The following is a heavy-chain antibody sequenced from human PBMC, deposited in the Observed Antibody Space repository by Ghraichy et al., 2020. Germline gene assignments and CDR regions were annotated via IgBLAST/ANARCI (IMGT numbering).Heavy chain of an antibody. CDR2: IYYSGNT. V-gene: IGHV4-59*01. CDR1: GGSLSGYY. D-gene: IGHD2-2*02. Sequence: SETLSLTCTVSGGSLSGYYWSWIRQPPGRGLEWIGYIYYSGNTNYNPSLKSRVTISVDTSKNQFSLKLSSVTAADTAVYYCARVSYCSRTSCYMEFDYWGQGTLVTVSS. J-gene: IGHJ4*02. CDR3: ARVSYCSRTSCYMEFDY.